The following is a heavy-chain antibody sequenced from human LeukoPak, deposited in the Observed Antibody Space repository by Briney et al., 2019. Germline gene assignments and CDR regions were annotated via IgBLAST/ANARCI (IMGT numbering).Heavy chain of an antibody. D-gene: IGHD2-2*01. V-gene: IGHV3-20*01. CDR2: INWKGGGT. CDR3: ARATVSCSSTSCPFDY. J-gene: IGHJ4*02. CDR1: GFSFSSYG. Sequence: PGRSLRLSCAASGFSFSSYGMSWVRQVPGKGLEWVSGINWKGGGTGYADSVKGRFTISRDNAKNSLYLQMNSLRGEDTALYHCARATVSCSSTSCPFDYWGQGTLVTVSS.